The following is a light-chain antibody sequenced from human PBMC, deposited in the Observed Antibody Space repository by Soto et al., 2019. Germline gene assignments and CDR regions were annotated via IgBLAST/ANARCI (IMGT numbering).Light chain of an antibody. CDR3: QQYGSSPYT. CDR1: QSVSSSY. Sequence: EIVLTQSPGTLSLSPGERATLSCRASQSVSSSYIAWYQQKPGQAPRLLIYGASSRATGIPDRFSGSGSGPDFTLTISRLEPEDFAVYYCQQYGSSPYTFGQGTKLEIK. V-gene: IGKV3-20*01. J-gene: IGKJ2*01. CDR2: GAS.